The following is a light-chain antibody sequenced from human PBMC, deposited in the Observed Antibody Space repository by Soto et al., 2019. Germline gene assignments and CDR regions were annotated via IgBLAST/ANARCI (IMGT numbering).Light chain of an antibody. Sequence: IVMTQSPATLSVSPGARAPLSCRASENIYTNLAWYQQKPGQAPRLLFYGASTRATGLPARFSGTGSGTEFTLTINSLQAEDSAVYYCQQYYNWPRTFGQGTRLEIK. CDR3: QQYYNWPRT. CDR1: ENIYTN. V-gene: IGKV3-15*01. J-gene: IGKJ5*01. CDR2: GAS.